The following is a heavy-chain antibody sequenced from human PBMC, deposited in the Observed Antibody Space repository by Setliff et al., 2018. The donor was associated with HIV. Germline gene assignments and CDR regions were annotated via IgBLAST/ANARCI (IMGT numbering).Heavy chain of an antibody. V-gene: IGHV4-34*12. Sequence: SETLSLTCAAYGGSFSGYYWSWIRQPPGKGLEWIGSLFYTGSTSCNPSLKSRVTISVDASKNQFSLRLSSVTAADTAVYYCARDRLTYYFDYWGQGILVTVSS. CDR3: ARDRLTYYFDY. CDR2: LFYTGST. D-gene: IGHD3-22*01. J-gene: IGHJ4*02. CDR1: GGSFSGYY.